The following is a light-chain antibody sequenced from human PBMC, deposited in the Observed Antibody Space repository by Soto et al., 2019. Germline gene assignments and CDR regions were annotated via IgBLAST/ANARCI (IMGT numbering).Light chain of an antibody. CDR1: SSNIGTNS. V-gene: IGLV1-44*01. CDR3: AAWDDSLKAYV. CDR2: TNN. J-gene: IGLJ1*01. Sequence: QSVLTQPPSASGTPGLGVTISCSGSSSNIGTNSVDWYQQVPGAAPDLLIHTNNQRPSGVTDRFSASKSGASASLAIRGLQSQHEADSYCAAWDDSLKAYVSGTGTKVTVL.